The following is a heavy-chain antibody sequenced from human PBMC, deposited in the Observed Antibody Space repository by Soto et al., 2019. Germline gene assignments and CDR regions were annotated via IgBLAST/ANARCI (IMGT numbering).Heavy chain of an antibody. D-gene: IGHD2-2*01. CDR2: ISYSGST. CDR3: ATVTGRHCSGSSCYGSNWFDP. Sequence: QVQLQESGPGLVKPSQTLSLTCTVSGGSVRSGGSYWGWIGQHPGRGLEWIGYISYSGSTYYKPSLKSRIIISVDTSKNQFSLRLTSVTAADTALYYCATVTGRHCSGSSCYGSNWFDPWGQGTLVTVSS. V-gene: IGHV4-31*03. CDR1: GGSVRSGGSY. J-gene: IGHJ5*02.